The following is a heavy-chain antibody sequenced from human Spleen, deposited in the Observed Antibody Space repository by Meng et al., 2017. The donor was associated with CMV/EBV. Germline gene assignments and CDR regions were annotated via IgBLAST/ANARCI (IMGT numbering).Heavy chain of an antibody. CDR3: ARDNYG. Sequence: GVSLRLSCAVSGFTVSNNYMSWVRQAPGKGLEWVSVIYSDGSTYYADSVKGRFTISRDNPKNTVYLQMNSLRAEDTAVYYCARDNYGWGQGTLVTVSS. J-gene: IGHJ4*02. D-gene: IGHD4-11*01. V-gene: IGHV3-66*02. CDR2: IYSDGST. CDR1: GFTVSNNY.